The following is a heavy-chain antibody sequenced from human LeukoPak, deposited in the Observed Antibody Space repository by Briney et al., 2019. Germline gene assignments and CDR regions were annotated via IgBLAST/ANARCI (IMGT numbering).Heavy chain of an antibody. D-gene: IGHD3-16*01. CDR2: ISGNSGST. CDR1: GFSFTSYA. Sequence: PGGSLRLSCAASGFSFTSYALSWVRQAPGKGLEWVSAISGNSGSTYYADSVKGRFTISRDTSKNTLYLQMNSLRAEDTAVYYCAKPTTFGGAGSFDYWGQGTLVTVSS. J-gene: IGHJ4*02. CDR3: AKPTTFGGAGSFDY. V-gene: IGHV3-23*01.